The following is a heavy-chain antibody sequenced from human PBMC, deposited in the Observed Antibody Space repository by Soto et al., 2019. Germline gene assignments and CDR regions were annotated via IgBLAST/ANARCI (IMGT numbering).Heavy chain of an antibody. CDR3: ARIEYQLLFGDYYYYMDV. V-gene: IGHV4-59*08. J-gene: IGHJ6*03. Sequence: SESLSLTCTVSGGSISSYYWSWIRQPPEKGLEWIGYIYYSGSTNYNPSLKSRVTISVDTSKNQFSLKLSSVTAADTAVYYCARIEYQLLFGDYYYYMDVWGKGTTVT. CDR1: GGSISSYY. D-gene: IGHD2-2*01. CDR2: IYYSGST.